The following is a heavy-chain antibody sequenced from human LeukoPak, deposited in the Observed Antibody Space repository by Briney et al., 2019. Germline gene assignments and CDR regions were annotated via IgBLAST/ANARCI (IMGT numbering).Heavy chain of an antibody. Sequence: SQTLSLTCTVSGGSISSGGYYWSWIRQHPGKGLEWIGYICYSGSTYYNPSLKSRVTISVDTSKNQFSLKLSSVTAADTAVYYCARIAAAAIDYYFDYWGQGTLVTVSS. V-gene: IGHV4-31*03. CDR2: ICYSGST. CDR3: ARIAAAAIDYYFDY. D-gene: IGHD6-13*01. J-gene: IGHJ4*02. CDR1: GGSISSGGYY.